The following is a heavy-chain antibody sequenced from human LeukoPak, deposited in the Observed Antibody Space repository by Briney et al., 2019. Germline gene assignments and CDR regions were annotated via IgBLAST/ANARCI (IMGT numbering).Heavy chain of an antibody. CDR3: ARRYYYDSSGYYNYYYMDV. Sequence: SETLSLTCTVSGGSISSYYWSWIRQPPGKGLEWIGYIYYSGSTNYNPSLKSRVTISVDTSKNQFSLKLSSVTAANTAVYYCARRYYYDSSGYYNYYYMDVWGKGTTVTVSS. V-gene: IGHV4-59*08. D-gene: IGHD3-22*01. CDR2: IYYSGST. J-gene: IGHJ6*03. CDR1: GGSISSYY.